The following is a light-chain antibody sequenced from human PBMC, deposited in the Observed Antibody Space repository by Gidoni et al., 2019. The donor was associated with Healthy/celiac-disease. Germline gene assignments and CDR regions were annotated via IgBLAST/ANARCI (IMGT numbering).Light chain of an antibody. CDR2: DAS. Sequence: EIVLTQSPATLSLSPGERATLSCRASQSVSSYLAWYQQKPGQAPRLLIYDASNRATGIPARFSGSWSGTDFTLTIRRLEPEDFAVYYCQQRSNWPQGVFGPGTKVDIK. CDR1: QSVSSY. V-gene: IGKV3-11*01. CDR3: QQRSNWPQGV. J-gene: IGKJ3*01.